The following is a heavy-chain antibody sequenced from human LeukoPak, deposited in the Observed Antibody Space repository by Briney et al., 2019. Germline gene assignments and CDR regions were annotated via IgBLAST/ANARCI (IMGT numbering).Heavy chain of an antibody. CDR2: GHYSGST. CDR3: GRSDNDFWSGNPNWVDT. Sequence: SETLSLTCTVSGGSISSYYWNWIRQPPGKGLEWIGYGHYSGSTNYNPSLKSRVTISVDTSRNQFSLKLSSVTAADTAVYYCGRSDNDFWSGNPNWVDTWGQGTLVTVSS. CDR1: GGSISSYY. V-gene: IGHV4-59*01. J-gene: IGHJ5*02. D-gene: IGHD3-3*01.